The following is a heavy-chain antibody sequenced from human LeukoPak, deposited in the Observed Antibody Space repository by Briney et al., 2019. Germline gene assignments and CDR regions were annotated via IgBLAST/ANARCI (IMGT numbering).Heavy chain of an antibody. J-gene: IGHJ4*02. Sequence: GESLKISCKGSGYSFTSYWIGLVRQMPGKGLEWMGSIYPGDSDTRYSPSFQGQVTISADKSINTAYLQWSSLKASDTAMYYCARRPRYCSGGSCYLDYWGQGTLVTVSS. V-gene: IGHV5-51*01. D-gene: IGHD2-15*01. CDR3: ARRPRYCSGGSCYLDY. CDR1: GYSFTSYW. CDR2: IYPGDSDT.